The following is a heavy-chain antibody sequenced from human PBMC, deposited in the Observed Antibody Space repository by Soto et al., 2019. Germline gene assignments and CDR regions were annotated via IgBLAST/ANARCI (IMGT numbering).Heavy chain of an antibody. J-gene: IGHJ4*02. D-gene: IGHD6-19*01. CDR2: TYYRSKWYN. V-gene: IGHV6-1*01. Sequence: SQTLSLTCAISGDSVSSSSAAWNWVRQSPSRGLEWLGRTYYRSKWYNDYAVSMKSRITINPDTSKNQFSLQLTSVTPEDTAVYYRARMVDGTEDYWGQGTLVTVSS. CDR3: ARMVDGTEDY. CDR1: GDSVSSSSAA.